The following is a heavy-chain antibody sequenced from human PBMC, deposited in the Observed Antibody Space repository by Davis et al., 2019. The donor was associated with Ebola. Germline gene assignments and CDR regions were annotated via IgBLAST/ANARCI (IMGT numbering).Heavy chain of an antibody. CDR2: IYPGDSDT. CDR1: GYSFTRYW. D-gene: IGHD3-22*01. CDR3: ARHHDTSYFYGMDV. V-gene: IGHV5-51*01. Sequence: GESLKISCEGSGYSFTRYWIAWVRQLPGKGLEWMGIIYPGDSDTRYSPSFQGQVTISVDKSISTTYLQWSSLKASDTAMYYCARHHDTSYFYGMDVWGQGTTVTVSS. J-gene: IGHJ6*02.